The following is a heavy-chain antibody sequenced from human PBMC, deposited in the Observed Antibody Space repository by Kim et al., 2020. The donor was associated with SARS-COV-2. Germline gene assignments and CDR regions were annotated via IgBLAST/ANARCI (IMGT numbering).Heavy chain of an antibody. J-gene: IGHJ4*02. Sequence: GGSLRLSCTASGFTFGDYAMSWVRQAPGKGLEWVGFIRSNAYGGTTEYAASVKGRFTISRDDSKSIAYLQMNSLKTEDTAVYYCTRDPEQQPQPYYFDYWGQGALVTVSS. CDR2: IRSNAYGGTT. D-gene: IGHD6-13*01. CDR1: GFTFGDYA. V-gene: IGHV3-49*04. CDR3: TRDPEQQPQPYYFDY.